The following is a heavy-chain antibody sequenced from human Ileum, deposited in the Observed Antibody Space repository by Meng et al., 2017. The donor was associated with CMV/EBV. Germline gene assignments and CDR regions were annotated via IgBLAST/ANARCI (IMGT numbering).Heavy chain of an antibody. CDR1: GDSLSTGDYY. Sequence: VPLQEPGPVLLKPSQTLSLTCTASGDSLSTGDYYWSWIRQPPGKGPEWIGYIYYSGSTLYNPSLKSPVTISLDKSKNQFSLRLRSVTAADTAVYFCAREGGGWYFDSWGQGTLVTVSS. CDR2: IYYSGST. J-gene: IGHJ4*02. CDR3: AREGGGWYFDS. D-gene: IGHD6-19*01. V-gene: IGHV4-30-4*01.